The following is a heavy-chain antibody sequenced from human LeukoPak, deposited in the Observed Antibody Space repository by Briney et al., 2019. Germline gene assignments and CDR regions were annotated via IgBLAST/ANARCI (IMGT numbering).Heavy chain of an antibody. CDR3: AKDRSWGMNSAEY. Sequence: PGGSLRLSCAASGFTFSSSDMHWVRQATGKGLEWVSAIGPTGDTYYPGSVKGRFTISRDNSNNTLYLQMNSLRPEDTAVYFCAKDRSWGMNSAEYWGQGTLVTVSS. V-gene: IGHV3-13*01. J-gene: IGHJ4*02. CDR1: GFTFSSSD. D-gene: IGHD7-27*01. CDR2: IGPTGDT.